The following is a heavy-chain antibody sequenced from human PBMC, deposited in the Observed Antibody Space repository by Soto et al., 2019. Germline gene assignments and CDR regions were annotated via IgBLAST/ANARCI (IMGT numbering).Heavy chain of an antibody. J-gene: IGHJ4*02. CDR1: GGSISSYY. CDR3: ARWAPYSGYDY. CDR2: ISYSGST. V-gene: IGHV4-59*01. Sequence: PSETLSLTCTVSGGSISSYYWSWIRQPPGKGLEWIGHISYSGSTNYNPSLKSRVTISVDTSKNQFSLELRYVTAADTAVYYCARWAPYSGYDYWGQGTLVTVSS. D-gene: IGHD5-12*01.